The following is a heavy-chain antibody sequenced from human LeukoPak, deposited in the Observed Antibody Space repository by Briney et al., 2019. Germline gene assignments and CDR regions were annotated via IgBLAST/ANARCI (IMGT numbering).Heavy chain of an antibody. CDR1: GFTFDDYG. CDR3: AKDRTLYYYGSGDDAFDI. Sequence: PGGSLRLSCAASGFTFDDYGMSWVRQAPGKGLEWVSAISGSGGSTYYADSVKGRFTISRDNSKNTLYLQMNSLRAEDTAVYYCAKDRTLYYYGSGDDAFDIWGQGTMVTVSS. V-gene: IGHV3-23*01. D-gene: IGHD3-10*01. J-gene: IGHJ3*02. CDR2: ISGSGGST.